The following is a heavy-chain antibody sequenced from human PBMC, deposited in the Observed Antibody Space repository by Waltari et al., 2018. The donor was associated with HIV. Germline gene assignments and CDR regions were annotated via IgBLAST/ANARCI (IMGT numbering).Heavy chain of an antibody. CDR3: ARGGLVGYYYGMDV. V-gene: IGHV1-8*01. J-gene: IGHJ6*02. CDR2: MNPNSGNT. CDR1: GYTFTRYD. D-gene: IGHD3-9*01. Sequence: QVQMVQSGAEVKKPGASVKVSCKASGYTFTRYDINWVRQATGQGLEWMGWMNPNSGNTGYAQKFQGRVTMTRNTSISTAYMELSSLRFEDTAVYYCARGGLVGYYYGMDVWGQGTTVTVSS.